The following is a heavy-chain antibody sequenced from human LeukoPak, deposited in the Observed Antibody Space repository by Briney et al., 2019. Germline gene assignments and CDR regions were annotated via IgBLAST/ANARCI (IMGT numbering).Heavy chain of an antibody. CDR3: ARLVDSYGYGPYCGGDCYPDY. D-gene: IGHD2-21*02. V-gene: IGHV4-59*01. J-gene: IGHJ4*02. CDR2: IYYSGST. Sequence: PSETLSLTCTVSGGSISSYYWSWIRQPPGKGLEWIGYIYYSGSTNYNPSLKSRVTISVDTSKNQFSLKLSSVTAADTAVYYCARLVDSYGYGPYCGGDCYPDYWSQGTLVTVSS. CDR1: GGSISSYY.